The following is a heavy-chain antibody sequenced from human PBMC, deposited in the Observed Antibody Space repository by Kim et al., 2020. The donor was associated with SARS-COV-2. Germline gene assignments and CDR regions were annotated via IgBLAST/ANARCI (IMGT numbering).Heavy chain of an antibody. D-gene: IGHD2-15*01. CDR3: VRRMAEVAGWDY. J-gene: IGHJ4*02. CDR2: VRDKVNSYTT. CDR1: GFTFSDHS. V-gene: IGHV3-72*01. Sequence: GGSLRLSCAASGFTFSDHSMDWVRQAPGKGLEWVGRVRDKVNSYTTEYAASVKDRFIISRDDSKNLLYLQMNSLKTEDTAVYYCVRRMAEVAGWDYWGQGTLVTVSS.